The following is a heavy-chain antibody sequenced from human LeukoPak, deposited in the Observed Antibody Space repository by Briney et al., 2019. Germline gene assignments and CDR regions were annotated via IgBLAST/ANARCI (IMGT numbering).Heavy chain of an antibody. CDR2: ISSTSEYI. Sequence: GGSLRLSCVVSGLTFSSASMAWVRQAPGKGLEWASSISSTSEYIFQKDSLKGRFTISRDNAKNSVFLQMNSLRAEDTAVYYCAGSRGKRITMFRVFDHWGQGTLVTVSS. J-gene: IGHJ4*02. D-gene: IGHD3-10*01. CDR3: AGSRGKRITMFRVFDH. CDR1: GLTFSSAS. V-gene: IGHV3-21*01.